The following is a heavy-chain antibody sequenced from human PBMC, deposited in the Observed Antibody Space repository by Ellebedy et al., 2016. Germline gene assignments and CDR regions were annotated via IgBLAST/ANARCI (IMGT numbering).Heavy chain of an antibody. D-gene: IGHD3-10*01. CDR3: ARGCSRGSMVRGVARRDNWFDP. V-gene: IGHV4-34*01. CDR1: GGSFSGYY. Sequence: GSLRLSXDVYGGSFSGYYWSWIRQPPGKGLEWIGEINHSGSTNYNPSLKSRVTISVDTSKNQFSLKLSSVTAADTAVYYCARGCSRGSMVRGVARRDNWFDPWGQGTLVTVSS. CDR2: INHSGST. J-gene: IGHJ5*02.